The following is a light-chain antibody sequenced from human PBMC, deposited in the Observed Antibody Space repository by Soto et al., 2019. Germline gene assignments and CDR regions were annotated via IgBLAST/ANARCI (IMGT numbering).Light chain of an antibody. CDR2: EGS. J-gene: IGLJ3*02. CDR3: CSYAGRSTLV. CDR1: SSDVGGYNY. Sequence: QSALTQPASVSGSPGQSITISCTGTSSDVGGYNYVSWYQQYPGKAPKLMIYEGSKRPSGVSNRFSGSKSGNTASLTISGLQAEDEADYYCCSYAGRSTLVFGGGTKLTVL. V-gene: IGLV2-23*01.